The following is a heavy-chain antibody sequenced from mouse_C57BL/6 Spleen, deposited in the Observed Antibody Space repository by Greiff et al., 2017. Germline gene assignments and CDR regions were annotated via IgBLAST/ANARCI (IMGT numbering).Heavy chain of an antibody. Sequence: VQLQQSGPELVKPGASVKIPCKASGYTFTDYNMDWVKQSHGKSLEWIGDINPNNGGTIYNQKFKGKATLTVDKSSSTAYMELRSLTSEDTAVYYCARSRDGYNWYFDVWGTGTTVTVSS. D-gene: IGHD2-3*01. V-gene: IGHV1-18*01. CDR3: ARSRDGYNWYFDV. CDR2: INPNNGGT. CDR1: GYTFTDYN. J-gene: IGHJ1*03.